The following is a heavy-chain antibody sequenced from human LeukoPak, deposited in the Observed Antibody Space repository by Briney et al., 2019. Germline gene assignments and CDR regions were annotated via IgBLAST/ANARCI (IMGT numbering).Heavy chain of an antibody. CDR1: GFTVSSNY. J-gene: IGHJ5*02. V-gene: IGHV3-66*01. D-gene: IGHD3-3*01. CDR2: IYSGGST. Sequence: GGSLRLSCAASGFTVSSNYMSWVRQAPGKGLEWVSVIYSGGSTYYADSVKGRFTISRDNSKNTLYLQMNSLRAEDTAVYYCARVVHDFWSGYFYWFDHWGQGTLVTVSS. CDR3: ARVVHDFWSGYFYWFDH.